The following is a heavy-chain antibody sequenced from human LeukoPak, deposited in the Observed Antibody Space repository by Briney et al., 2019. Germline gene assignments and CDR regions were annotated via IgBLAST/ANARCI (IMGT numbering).Heavy chain of an antibody. CDR2: IYSGGST. V-gene: IGHV3-66*01. D-gene: IGHD3-10*01. CDR3: ARDNLGGSGSFDY. Sequence: PGGSLRLSCAASGFTFSSYAMSWVRQAPGKGLEWVSVIYSGGSTYYADSVKGRFTISRDNSKNTLYLQMNSLRAEDTAVYYCARDNLGGSGSFDYWGQGTLVTVSS. CDR1: GFTFSSYA. J-gene: IGHJ4*02.